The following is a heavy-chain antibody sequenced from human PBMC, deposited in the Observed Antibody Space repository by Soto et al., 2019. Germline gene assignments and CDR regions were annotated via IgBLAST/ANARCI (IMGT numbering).Heavy chain of an antibody. J-gene: IGHJ4*02. V-gene: IGHV4-59*08. CDR1: GGSISNYY. CDR2: IFSSGST. CDR3: ARQRRDFDY. Sequence: PSETLSLTCAVYGGSISNYYWSWIRQPPGKGLQWIGYIFSSGSTNYNPSLKSRVTISVDTSKNQFSLNLSSVTAADTAVYYCARQRRDFDYWGQGSLVTVSS.